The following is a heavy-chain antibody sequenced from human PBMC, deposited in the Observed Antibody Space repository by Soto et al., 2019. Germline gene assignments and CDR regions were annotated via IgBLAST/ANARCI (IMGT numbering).Heavy chain of an antibody. D-gene: IGHD2-15*01. Sequence: GGSLRLSCAASGFTFSSYGMHWVRQAPGKGLEWVAVISYDGSNKYYADSVKGRFTISRDNSKNTLYLQMNSLRAEDTAVYYCAKSGYCSGGSCYLYYYYYYYMDVWGKGTTVTVSS. J-gene: IGHJ6*03. CDR1: GFTFSSYG. CDR3: AKSGYCSGGSCYLYYYYYYYMDV. CDR2: ISYDGSNK. V-gene: IGHV3-30*18.